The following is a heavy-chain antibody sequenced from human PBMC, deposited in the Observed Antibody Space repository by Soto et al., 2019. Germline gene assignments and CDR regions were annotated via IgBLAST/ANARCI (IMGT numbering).Heavy chain of an antibody. V-gene: IGHV3-13*04. Sequence: EVQLVESGGGLVQPGGSLRLSCAASGFTFTYYDMHWVRQATGKGLEWVSTIGAAGDTYYPVSVKGRFTISRENAKNSLYLQMNSLRAGDTAVYYCARGITGSYPRWGQGTLVTVSS. J-gene: IGHJ4*02. CDR3: ARGITGSYPR. CDR2: IGAAGDT. D-gene: IGHD3-10*01. CDR1: GFTFTYYD.